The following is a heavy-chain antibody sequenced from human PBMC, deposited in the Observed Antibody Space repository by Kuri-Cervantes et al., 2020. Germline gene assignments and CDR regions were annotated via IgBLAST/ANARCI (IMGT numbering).Heavy chain of an antibody. CDR2: IYSGGST. D-gene: IGHD3-9*01. J-gene: IGHJ4*02. V-gene: IGHV3-53*05. CDR1: GFTVSSNY. Sequence: LSLTCAASGFTVSSNYMSWVRQAPGKGLEWVSVIYSGGSTYYADSVKGRFTISRDNSKNSLYLQMNSLRTEDTALYYCAKDRSRYLHPNYFDYWGQGTLVTVSS. CDR3: AKDRSRYLHPNYFDY.